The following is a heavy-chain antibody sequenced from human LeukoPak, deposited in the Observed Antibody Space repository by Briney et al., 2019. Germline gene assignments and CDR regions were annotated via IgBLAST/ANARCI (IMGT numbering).Heavy chain of an antibody. D-gene: IGHD6-19*01. V-gene: IGHV1-69*04. CDR1: GGTFSSYA. CDR3: ARDAVAVAGANSNPRD. CDR2: IIPILGIA. Sequence: SVKVSCKASGGTFSSYAISWVRQAPGQGLEWMGRIIPILGIANYAQKFQGRVTITADKSTSTAYMELSSLRSEDTAVYYCARDAVAVAGANSNPRDWGQGTLVTVSS. J-gene: IGHJ4*02.